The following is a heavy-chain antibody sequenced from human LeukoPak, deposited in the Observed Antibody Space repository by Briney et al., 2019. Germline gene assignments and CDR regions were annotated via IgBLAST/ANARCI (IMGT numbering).Heavy chain of an antibody. Sequence: PSETLSLTCAVYGGSFSGYYWSWIRQPPGKGLEWIGEINHSGSTNYNPSLKSRVTISVDTSKNQFSLKLSSVTAADTAVYYCARGGGIVSEKYSSGWLDYWGQGTLVTVSS. CDR3: ARGGGIVSEKYSSGWLDY. CDR2: INHSGST. CDR1: GGSFSGYY. J-gene: IGHJ4*02. D-gene: IGHD6-19*01. V-gene: IGHV4-34*01.